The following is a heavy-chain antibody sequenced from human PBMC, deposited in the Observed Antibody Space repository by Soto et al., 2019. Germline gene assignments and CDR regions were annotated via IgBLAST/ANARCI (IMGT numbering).Heavy chain of an antibody. V-gene: IGHV1-2*02. D-gene: IGHD2-15*01. CDR2: INPNNGDT. Sequence: ASVKVSCKASGYTFTGYYMHWVRQAPGQGLEWMGWINPNNGDTNYAQKFQGRVTMTRDTSMSTAYMELRRLRSDDTAVYYCARTLVAADVFWFDPWGQGTLVTVSS. J-gene: IGHJ5*02. CDR3: ARTLVAADVFWFDP. CDR1: GYTFTGYY.